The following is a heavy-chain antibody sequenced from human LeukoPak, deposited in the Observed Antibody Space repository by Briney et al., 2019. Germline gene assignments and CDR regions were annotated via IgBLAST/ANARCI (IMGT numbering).Heavy chain of an antibody. D-gene: IGHD6-13*01. CDR2: ISYDGSNK. CDR1: GFTFSSYG. CDR3: ARAAAGFDY. Sequence: GGSLRLSCAASGFTFSSYGMHWVRQAPGKGLEWVAVISYDGSNKYYADSVKGRFTISRDNSKNTLYLQMNSLRAGDTAVYYCARAAAGFDYWGQGTLVTVSS. V-gene: IGHV3-30*03. J-gene: IGHJ4*02.